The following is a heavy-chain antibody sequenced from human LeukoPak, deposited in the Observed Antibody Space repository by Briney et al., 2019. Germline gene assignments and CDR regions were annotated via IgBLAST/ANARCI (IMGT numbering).Heavy chain of an antibody. J-gene: IGHJ4*02. CDR3: ARTDYYDKSMDY. D-gene: IGHD3-22*01. CDR2: ISTGSSFI. V-gene: IGHV3-21*01. CDR1: GFTFSSYS. Sequence: MAGGSLRLSYAASGFTFSSYSTSWVRQAPGKGLEWVSSISTGSSFIYYADSVKGRFTISRDIAKNSLYLQMNSLRAEDTAVYYCARTDYYDKSMDYWGQGTLVTVSS.